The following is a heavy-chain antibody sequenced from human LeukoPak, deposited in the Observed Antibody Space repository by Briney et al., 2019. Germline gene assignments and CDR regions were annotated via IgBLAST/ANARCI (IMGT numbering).Heavy chain of an antibody. J-gene: IGHJ4*02. D-gene: IGHD2-2*01. CDR2: ISGSGGST. CDR3: AKKNRDIVVVPAATYDY. Sequence: PGGSLRLSCAASGFTFSSYAMSWVRQAPGKGLEWVSAISGSGGSTYYADSVKGRFTISSDNSKNTLYLQMNSLRAEDTAVYYCAKKNRDIVVVPAATYDYWGQGTLVTVSS. CDR1: GFTFSSYA. V-gene: IGHV3-23*01.